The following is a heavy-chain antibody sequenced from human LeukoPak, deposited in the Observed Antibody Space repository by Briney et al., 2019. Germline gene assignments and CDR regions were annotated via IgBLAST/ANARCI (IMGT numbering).Heavy chain of an antibody. J-gene: IGHJ4*02. Sequence: SETLSLTCTVSGGSISSSSYYWGWIRQPPGKGLEWIGSIYDSGSTYYNPSLKSRVTISVDTSKNQFSLKLSSVTAADTAVYYCARLPVGATHFDYWGQGTLVTVSS. D-gene: IGHD1-26*01. CDR3: ARLPVGATHFDY. CDR1: GGSISSSSYY. CDR2: IYDSGST. V-gene: IGHV4-39*01.